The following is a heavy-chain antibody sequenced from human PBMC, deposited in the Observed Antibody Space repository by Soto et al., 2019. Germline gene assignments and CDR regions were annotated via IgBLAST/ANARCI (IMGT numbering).Heavy chain of an antibody. CDR3: ARDRAYYESSGLYFAY. CDR2: IYDSGST. CDR1: GDSIRSYY. J-gene: IGHJ4*02. V-gene: IGHV4-59*01. Sequence: SETLSLTCTVSGDSIRSYYWSWIRQPPGKGLEWIGYIYDSGSTNYNPSLKSRVTISVDTSKSQFSLKLSSVTAADTAVYYCARDRAYYESSGLYFAYWGQGTLVTVSS. D-gene: IGHD3-22*01.